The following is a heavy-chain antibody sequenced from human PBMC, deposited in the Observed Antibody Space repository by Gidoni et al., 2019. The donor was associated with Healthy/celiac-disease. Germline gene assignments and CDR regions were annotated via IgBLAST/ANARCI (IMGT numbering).Heavy chain of an antibody. CDR2: IRSKANSYAT. CDR1: GFTFSGSA. CDR3: TVDYYDSSGHDY. V-gene: IGHV3-73*01. J-gene: IGHJ4*02. D-gene: IGHD3-22*01. Sequence: EVQLVESGGGLVQPGGPLKLSCAASGFTFSGSAMHWVRQASGKGLEWVGRIRSKANSYATAYAASVKGRFTISRDDSKNTAYLQMNSLKTEDTAVYYCTVDYYDSSGHDYWGQGTLVTVSS.